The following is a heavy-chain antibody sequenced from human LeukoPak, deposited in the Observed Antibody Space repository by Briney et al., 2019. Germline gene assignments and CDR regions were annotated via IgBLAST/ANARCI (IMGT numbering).Heavy chain of an antibody. CDR1: EFTFSDHY. CDR2: ISPSAYST. CDR3: ARGKRRFDI. V-gene: IGHV3-11*01. Sequence: GGSLRLSCAASEFTFSDHYMTWIRQSLGKGLEWISYISPSAYSTYYADSVKGRFSISRDNAKNSLYLQMNSLRVEDTAIYYCARGKRRFDIWGQGTLVTVSS. J-gene: IGHJ4*02.